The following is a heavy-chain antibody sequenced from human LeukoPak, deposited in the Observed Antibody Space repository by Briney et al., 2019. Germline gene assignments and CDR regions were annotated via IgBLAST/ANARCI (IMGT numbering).Heavy chain of an antibody. D-gene: IGHD5-18*01. CDR2: IKEDGSER. Sequence: GGSLRLSCAASGFTFSSYWMSWVRQAPGKGLEWVANIKEDGSERFYVDSVRGRFTISRDNAKNSLYLQMNSLRAEDTAVYYCARDRWGYSYGGDWGQGTLVTVSS. CDR3: ARDRWGYSYGGD. V-gene: IGHV3-7*01. J-gene: IGHJ4*02. CDR1: GFTFSSYW.